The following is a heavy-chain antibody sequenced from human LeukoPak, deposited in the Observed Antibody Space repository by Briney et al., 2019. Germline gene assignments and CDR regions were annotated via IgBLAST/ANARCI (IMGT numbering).Heavy chain of an antibody. CDR3: TTPSITRVVVIRPFDY. CDR2: IPDDAAIT. Sequence: GPSPTPSFSASGLTFSSFPMHSVRQAPGKRLEWVALIPDDAAITKYAASVRGPFTISRDNSKCPVDLQMYSLKPSATLTYCCTTPSITRVVVIRPFDYWGEGSLVTVSS. CDR1: GLTFSSFP. V-gene: IGHV3-30*02. D-gene: IGHD3-10*01. J-gene: IGHJ4*02.